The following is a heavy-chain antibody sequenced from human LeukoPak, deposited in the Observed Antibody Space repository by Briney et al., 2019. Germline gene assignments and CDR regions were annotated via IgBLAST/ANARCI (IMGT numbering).Heavy chain of an antibody. CDR3: ARSQPPDY. J-gene: IGHJ4*02. CDR2: ISSSGNHI. V-gene: IGHV3-21*01. Sequence: GGSLRLSCAASGFTFSSYTMNWVRQAPGKGLEWVSSISSSGNHIYYADSVKGRFTISRDNARNSLSLQMNSLRAEDTAVYYCARSQPPDYWGQGTLVTVSS. CDR1: GFTFSSYT. D-gene: IGHD2-2*01.